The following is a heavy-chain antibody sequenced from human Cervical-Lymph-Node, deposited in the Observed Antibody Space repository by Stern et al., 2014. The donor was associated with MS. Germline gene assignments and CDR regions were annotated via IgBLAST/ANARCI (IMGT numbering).Heavy chain of an antibody. CDR3: TQSRGNTWARGEHGFNV. CDR2: VYWDDDK. CDR1: GFSLTTGGMA. Sequence: QITLKESGPALVKPTQTLTLTCSFSGFSLTTGGMAVGWVRQPPGKALEWLALVYWDDDKRYESSLRTRLTITKDPSKNQVVLTMTNMDPVDTATYYCTQSRGNTWARGEHGFNVWGQGTVVTVSS. V-gene: IGHV2-5*05. D-gene: IGHD3-16*01. J-gene: IGHJ3*01.